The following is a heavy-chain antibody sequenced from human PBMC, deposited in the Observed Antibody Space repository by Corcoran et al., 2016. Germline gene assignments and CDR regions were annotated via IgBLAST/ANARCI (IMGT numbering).Heavy chain of an antibody. J-gene: IGHJ6*02. CDR3: AKGERTLYYYYYGMDV. CDR1: GFTFSSYG. D-gene: IGHD3-16*01. V-gene: IGHV3-30*18. Sequence: QVQLVESGGGVVQPGRSLRLSCAASGFTFSSYGMHWVRQAPGKGLEWVAVISYEGSNKYYADSVKGRFTISRDNSKNTLYLQRNSLRAEDTAVYYCAKGERTLYYYYYGMDVWGQGTTVTVSS. CDR2: ISYEGSNK.